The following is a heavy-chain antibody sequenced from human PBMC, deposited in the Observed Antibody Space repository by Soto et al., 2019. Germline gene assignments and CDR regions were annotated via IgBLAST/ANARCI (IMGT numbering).Heavy chain of an antibody. CDR1: GFSLSNARMG. Sequence: QVTLKESDPVLMKPTETLTLTCTVSGFSLSNARMGVSWIRQPPGKALEWLAHIFSNDEKSYSTSLKSRLTISKDTSKSQVVLTMTNMDPVDTATYYCARIVSITMVRGVFSYGMDVWGQGTTVTVSS. CDR3: ARIVSITMVRGVFSYGMDV. J-gene: IGHJ6*02. CDR2: IFSNDEK. V-gene: IGHV2-26*01. D-gene: IGHD3-10*01.